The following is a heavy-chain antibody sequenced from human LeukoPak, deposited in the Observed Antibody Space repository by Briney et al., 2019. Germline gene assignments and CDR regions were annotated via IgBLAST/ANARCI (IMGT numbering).Heavy chain of an antibody. CDR3: ARHLSGRGHFDY. CDR1: DDSISDYY. Sequence: PSETLSLTCTVSDDSISDYYRGWIRQPPGKGLEWIGYIYYTGTTKYNPSLKSRVTISTDTAQNQFSLNLDYVTAADTAVYYCARHLSGRGHFDYWGPGTLVTVST. CDR2: IYYTGTT. J-gene: IGHJ4*02. V-gene: IGHV4-59*01. D-gene: IGHD3-10*01.